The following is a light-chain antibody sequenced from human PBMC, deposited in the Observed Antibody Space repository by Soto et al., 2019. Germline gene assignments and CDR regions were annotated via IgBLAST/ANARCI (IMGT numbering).Light chain of an antibody. Sequence: QPVLTQSPSASASLGASVKLTCILSSGHSSYAIAWHQQQPEKGPRYLMKLNSDGSQSKGDGIPDRFSGSSSGAERYLTISSLQSEDEADYYCQTWGTGIVLFGGGTKVTVL. V-gene: IGLV4-69*01. J-gene: IGLJ2*01. CDR1: SGHSSYA. CDR2: LNSDGSQ. CDR3: QTWGTGIVL.